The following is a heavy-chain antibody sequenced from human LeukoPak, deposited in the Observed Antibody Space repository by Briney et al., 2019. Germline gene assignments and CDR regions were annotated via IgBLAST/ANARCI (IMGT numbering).Heavy chain of an antibody. D-gene: IGHD3-10*01. CDR2: ISGSADNT. V-gene: IGHV3-23*01. CDR1: GFTFSSYV. CDR3: AKDRAEAYAFDI. J-gene: IGHJ3*02. Sequence: GGSLRLSCAASGFTFSSYVMYWVRQAPGKGLEWVSTISGSADNTYYAASVKGRFTISRDNSKNTLYLQMSSLRADDTAIYYCAKDRAEAYAFDIWGQGTVVTVSS.